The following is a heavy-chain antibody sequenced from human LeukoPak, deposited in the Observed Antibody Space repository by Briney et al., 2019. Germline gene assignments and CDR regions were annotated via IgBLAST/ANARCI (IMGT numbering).Heavy chain of an antibody. Sequence: GESLKISCKGSGYSFTSYWIGWVRQMPGKGLEWMGIIWPADSDTRYSPSFQGQVTISADKSISTAYLQWSSLKASDTAMYYCARRSDLSSSWFFDYWGQGTLVTVSS. CDR3: ARRSDLSSSWFFDY. CDR2: IWPADSDT. J-gene: IGHJ4*02. D-gene: IGHD6-13*01. V-gene: IGHV5-51*01. CDR1: GYSFTSYW.